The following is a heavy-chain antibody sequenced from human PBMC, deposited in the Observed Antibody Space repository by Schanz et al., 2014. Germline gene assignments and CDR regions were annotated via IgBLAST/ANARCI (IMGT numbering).Heavy chain of an antibody. CDR1: GFTFSSHW. D-gene: IGHD2-2*01. V-gene: IGHV3-74*02. CDR2: INSVGSNT. Sequence: EVQLVESGGDLVQPGGSLRLSCAASGFTFSSHWMHWVRQDPGKGLVWVARINSVGSNTDYADSVTGRFTISRDNAKNSLFLQMNSLRAEDTAVYYCARAGYDADNWFDPWGQGTLVTVSS. CDR3: ARAGYDADNWFDP. J-gene: IGHJ5*02.